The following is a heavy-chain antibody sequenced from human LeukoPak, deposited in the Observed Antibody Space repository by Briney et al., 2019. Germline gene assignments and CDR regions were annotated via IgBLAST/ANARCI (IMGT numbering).Heavy chain of an antibody. CDR1: GYTFTRDG. J-gene: IGHJ4*02. V-gene: IGHV1-18*01. Sequence: ASVKVSCKTSGYTFTRDGISWVRQAPGQGLEWMAWISGYNGDTNYAQKFYGRVTLTTDTSTSTAYMDLRSLRSDDTAVYYCASPDFDYWGQGTLVTVSS. CDR3: ASPDFDY. CDR2: ISGYNGDT.